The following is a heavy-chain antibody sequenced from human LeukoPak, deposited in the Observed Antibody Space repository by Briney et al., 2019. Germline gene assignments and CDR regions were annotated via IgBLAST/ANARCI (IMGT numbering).Heavy chain of an antibody. CDR1: GSIFTSYW. J-gene: IGHJ4*02. CDR3: ARHPTVAGFDY. V-gene: IGHV5-51*01. D-gene: IGHD6-19*01. CDR2: IYPGDSDT. Sequence: GESLKISCKGSGSIFTSYWIGWVRQLAGKGLEWMGIIYPGDSDTRYSPSFQGQVTISADKSISTAYLQWSSLKASDTAMYYCARHPTVAGFDYWGQGTLVTVSS.